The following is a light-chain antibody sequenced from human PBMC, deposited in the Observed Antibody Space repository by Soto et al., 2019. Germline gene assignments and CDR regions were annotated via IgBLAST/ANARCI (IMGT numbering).Light chain of an antibody. CDR1: QIFLYSSNNNNL. J-gene: IGKJ4*01. CDR3: QQYHSPPLA. CDR2: WAS. Sequence: DIVMTQSPDSLAVSLGERATINCKSSQIFLYSSNNNNLLAWYQQKPGQPPKLLFYWASTRESGVPDRFSGSGSGTDFTLTISSLQAEDVAVYYCQQYHSPPLAFGGGTKVDI. V-gene: IGKV4-1*01.